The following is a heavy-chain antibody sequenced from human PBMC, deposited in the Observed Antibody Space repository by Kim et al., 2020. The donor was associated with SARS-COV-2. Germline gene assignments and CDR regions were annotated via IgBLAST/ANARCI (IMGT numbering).Heavy chain of an antibody. CDR1: GFTFNNFG. J-gene: IGHJ3*01. CDR2: ISCEGSKK. CDR3: AKANVFLWFGKFHDDACDL. V-gene: IGHV3-30*18. Sequence: GGSLRLSCAASGFTFNNFGMHWVRQAPGKGLEWVAVISCEGSKKHYADSVNGRFTISRDSFKNTMSLQMSGLTAEDTAVYYCAKANVFLWFGKFHDDACDLWGQGTMLTVSS. D-gene: IGHD3-10*01.